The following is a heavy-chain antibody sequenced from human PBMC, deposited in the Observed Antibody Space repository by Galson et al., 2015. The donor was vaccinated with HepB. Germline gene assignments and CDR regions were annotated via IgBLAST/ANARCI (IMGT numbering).Heavy chain of an antibody. J-gene: IGHJ1*01. CDR1: GYTLTELS. CDR2: FDPEDGET. V-gene: IGHV1-24*01. Sequence: VKVSCKVSGYTLTELSMHWVRQAPGKGLEWMGGFDPEDGETIYAQKFQGRVTMTEDTSTDTAYMELSSLRSEDTAVYYCATRNYYDSSGYYYALEYFQHWGQGTLVTVSS. CDR3: ATRNYYDSSGYYYALEYFQH. D-gene: IGHD3-22*01.